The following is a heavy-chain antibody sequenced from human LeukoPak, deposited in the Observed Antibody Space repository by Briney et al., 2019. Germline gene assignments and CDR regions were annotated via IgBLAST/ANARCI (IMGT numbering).Heavy chain of an antibody. D-gene: IGHD6-19*01. Sequence: GGSLRLSCAASGFTFSGSAMHWVRQASGKGLEWVGRIRSKANSYTTAYAASVKGRFTISRDDSKNTAYLQMNSLKTEDTAVYYCTSPVAVYYYYMDVWGKGTTVTVSS. CDR1: GFTFSGSA. V-gene: IGHV3-73*01. CDR3: TSPVAVYYYYMDV. CDR2: IRSKANSYTT. J-gene: IGHJ6*03.